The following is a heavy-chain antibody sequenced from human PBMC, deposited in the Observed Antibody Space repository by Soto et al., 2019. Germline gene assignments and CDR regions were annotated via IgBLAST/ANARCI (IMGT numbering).Heavy chain of an antibody. CDR1: GFTFSTHA. J-gene: IGHJ6*02. D-gene: IGHD7-27*01. CDR3: AKVPRSGEDPYYGLDV. V-gene: IGHV3-23*01. Sequence: EVQLLESGGGLVQPGGSLRLSCAASGFTFSTHAISWVRQAPGNGLEWVSTISGSGDNTFYADSVKGRVTISRENSKNTLYLQINSLRAEDTAVYFCAKVPRSGEDPYYGLDVWGQGTTVTVSS. CDR2: ISGSGDNT.